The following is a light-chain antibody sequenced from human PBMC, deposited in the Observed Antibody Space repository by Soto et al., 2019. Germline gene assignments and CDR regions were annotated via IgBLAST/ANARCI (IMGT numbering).Light chain of an antibody. CDR2: GKS. CDR3: QQYGGSIT. V-gene: IGKV3-20*01. CDR1: QTVTNNH. Sequence: IVLTQSPGTLSLSPGERATLSCRASQTVTNNHLAWYRQKPGQPPRLLIFGKSNRATGIPDRFSDSGSGTDFTLTISRLKPEAFAVYSCQQYGGSITFGGWTKVEIK. J-gene: IGKJ4*01.